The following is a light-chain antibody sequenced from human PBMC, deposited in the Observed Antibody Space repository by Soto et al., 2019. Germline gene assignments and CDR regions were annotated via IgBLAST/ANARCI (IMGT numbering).Light chain of an antibody. CDR1: QSITRW. CDR3: QQYSSYRT. Sequence: DSQMSQSPSTLSASVGDRVTITCRASQSITRWLAWYQQKPGKAPTLLIYKASSLERGVPSGFSCSGSGTEFTLTISSLQPDDFAIYYCQQYSSYRTFGQGTKMEIK. V-gene: IGKV1-5*03. CDR2: KAS. J-gene: IGKJ1*01.